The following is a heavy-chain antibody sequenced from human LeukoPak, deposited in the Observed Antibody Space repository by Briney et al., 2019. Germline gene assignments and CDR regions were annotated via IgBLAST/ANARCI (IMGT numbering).Heavy chain of an antibody. Sequence: TSETLSLTCTVSGGSISSSNYYWGWIRQPPGKGLEWIGSIHYSGSTYYNPSLESRVTISVDTSKNQFSLKLSSVTAADTAVYYCASGYCGGACQLGGLDMWGQGTMVTVSS. CDR3: ASGYCGGACQLGGLDM. CDR1: GGSISSSNYY. J-gene: IGHJ3*02. CDR2: IHYSGST. D-gene: IGHD2-21*02. V-gene: IGHV4-39*07.